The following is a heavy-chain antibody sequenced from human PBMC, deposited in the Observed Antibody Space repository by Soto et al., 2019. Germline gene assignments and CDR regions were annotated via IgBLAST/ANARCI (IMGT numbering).Heavy chain of an antibody. CDR1: GGSISGYY. V-gene: IGHV4-59*08. CDR3: ARQRRDFDY. CDR2: IYSRGST. J-gene: IGHJ4*02. Sequence: QVQLQESGPGLVKPSETLSLTCTVSGGSISGYYWSWIRQPPGKGLQWIGYIYSRGSTNYNPSLKSRVTISLDTSKNQSPLNLSSVTAADTAVYFCARQRRDFDYWGQGSLVTVSS.